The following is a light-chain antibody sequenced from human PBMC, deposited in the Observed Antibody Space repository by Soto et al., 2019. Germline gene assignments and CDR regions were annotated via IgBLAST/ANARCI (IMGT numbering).Light chain of an antibody. CDR3: QKYNSAPLT. J-gene: IGKJ1*01. CDR1: QGIGNY. CDR2: AAY. Sequence: DIQMTQSPSSLSASVGDRVTITCRASQGIGNYLAWYQQKPGKVPKLLIYAAYSSQSGVPSRFSGSGFGTEFILAISSLQPDDVATYYCQKYNSAPLTFGQGTKVDIK. V-gene: IGKV1-27*01.